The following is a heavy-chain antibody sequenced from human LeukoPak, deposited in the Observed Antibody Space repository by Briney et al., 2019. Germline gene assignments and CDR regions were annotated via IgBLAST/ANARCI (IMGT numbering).Heavy chain of an antibody. Sequence: GGSLRLSCAASGFTYDDYGMSWVSHPPAKGLEWVSGIHWYWGSKGYADSVKGRFTISRDNAKNSLYLQMTSLRAEDTALYYCARDRGPGTVTTFDYWGQGTLVTVSS. D-gene: IGHD4-17*01. CDR1: GFTYDDYG. CDR3: ARDRGPGTVTTFDY. V-gene: IGHV3-20*04. J-gene: IGHJ4*02. CDR2: IHWYWGSK.